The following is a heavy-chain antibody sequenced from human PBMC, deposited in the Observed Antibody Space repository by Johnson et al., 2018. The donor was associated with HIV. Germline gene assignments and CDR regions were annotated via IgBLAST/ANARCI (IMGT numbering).Heavy chain of an antibody. CDR3: ARDLVRASHAFDI. D-gene: IGHD2-8*02. Sequence: MQMVESGGGLVQPGGSLRLSCAASGFTVSSNYMSWVRQAPGKGLEWVSVIYSGGSTYYADSVKGRFTISRDNSKNTLYLQMNSLRAEDTSVYYCARDLVRASHAFDIWGQGTMVIVSS. CDR1: GFTVSSNY. CDR2: IYSGGST. V-gene: IGHV3-66*02. J-gene: IGHJ3*02.